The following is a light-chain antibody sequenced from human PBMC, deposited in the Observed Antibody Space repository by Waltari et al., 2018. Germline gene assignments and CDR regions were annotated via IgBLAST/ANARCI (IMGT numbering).Light chain of an antibody. CDR1: QSISTW. V-gene: IGKV1-5*01. CDR2: AAS. CDR3: QHYNAYRT. J-gene: IGKJ1*01. Sequence: DIQMTQSPSTLSASVGDRVIITCRASQSISTWLAWYQQKPGKAPKLLIFAASSLQTGVPSRFSGSGYGTEFTLTINSLQPDDFATYYCQHYNAYRTFGQGTKVEIK.